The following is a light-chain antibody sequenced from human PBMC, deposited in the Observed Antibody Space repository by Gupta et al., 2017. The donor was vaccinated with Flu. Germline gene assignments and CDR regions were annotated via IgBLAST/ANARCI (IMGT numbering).Light chain of an antibody. V-gene: IGLV1-44*01. Sequence: QSVLTQPPSASGTPGQRVTISCSGSSSNIGSNTVNWYQQRPATAPKLLIYCNDQRPSGVSDRFLASKSATYASPPTSGLPSEEEADDYWGESGDSMNGGVFGGGTKVTVL. J-gene: IGLJ2*01. CDR3: GESGDSMNGGV. CDR1: SSNIGSNT. CDR2: CND.